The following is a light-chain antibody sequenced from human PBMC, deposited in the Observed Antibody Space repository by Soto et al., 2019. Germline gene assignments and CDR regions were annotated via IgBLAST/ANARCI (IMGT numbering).Light chain of an antibody. CDR2: GAS. CDR3: QQYNNWSET. Sequence: EIVMTQSPATLSVSPGERATLSCRASQSVSSNLAWYQQKPGQAPRLLIYGASTRATDVPARFSGSGSGTEFTLTISSLQSEDFAVYYCQQYNNWSETFGQGTKVDIK. J-gene: IGKJ1*01. CDR1: QSVSSN. V-gene: IGKV3-15*01.